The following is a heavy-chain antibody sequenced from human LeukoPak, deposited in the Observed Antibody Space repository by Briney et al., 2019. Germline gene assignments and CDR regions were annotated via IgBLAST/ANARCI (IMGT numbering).Heavy chain of an antibody. J-gene: IGHJ4*02. CDR3: ARADGDYPVDY. CDR1: GFTFSSYS. V-gene: IGHV3-21*01. D-gene: IGHD4-17*01. CDR2: ISSSSSYI. Sequence: GGSLRLSCAASGFTFSSYSMNWVRQAPGKGLEWVSSISSSSSYIYYADSVEGRFTISRDNAKNSLYLQMNSLRAEDTAVYYCARADGDYPVDYWGQGTLVTVSS.